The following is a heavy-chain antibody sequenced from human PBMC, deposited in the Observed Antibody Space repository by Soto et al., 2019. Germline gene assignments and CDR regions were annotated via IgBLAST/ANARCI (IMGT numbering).Heavy chain of an antibody. CDR2: ISGSGGST. CDR3: AKSRHYDILTGPLGD. J-gene: IGHJ4*02. CDR1: GFTFSSYA. D-gene: IGHD3-9*01. Sequence: EVQLLESGGGLVQPGGSLRLSCAASGFTFSSYAMSWVRQAPGKGLEWVSAISGSGGSTYYADSVKGRFTISRDNSKHTLYLQMNSLSAEDTAVYYCAKSRHYDILTGPLGDWGQGTLVTVSS. V-gene: IGHV3-23*01.